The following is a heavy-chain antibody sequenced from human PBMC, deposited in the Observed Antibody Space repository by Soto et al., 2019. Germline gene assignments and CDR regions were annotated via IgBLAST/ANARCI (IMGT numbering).Heavy chain of an antibody. CDR3: ARDPAQHYGMDV. CDR2: INPSGGST. Sequence: QVQLVQSGAEVKKPGASVKVSCKASGYTFTSDCMHWLRQAPGQGLEWMGIINPSGGSTSYAQKFQGRVTMTRDTSTSTVYMELSSLRSEDTAVYYCARDPAQHYGMDVWGQGTTVTVSS. V-gene: IGHV1-46*01. D-gene: IGHD2-2*01. J-gene: IGHJ6*02. CDR1: GYTFTSDC.